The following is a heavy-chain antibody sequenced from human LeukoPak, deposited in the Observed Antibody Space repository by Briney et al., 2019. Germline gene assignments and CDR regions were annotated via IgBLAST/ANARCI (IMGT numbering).Heavy chain of an antibody. D-gene: IGHD6-19*01. CDR3: ARDRVAGCFDY. J-gene: IGHJ4*02. CDR2: IYHSGST. Sequence: SETLSPTCTVSGYSISSGYYWGWIRQPPGKGLEWIGSIYHSGSTYYNPSLKSRVTIPVDTSKNQFSLKLSSVTAADTAVYYCARDRVAGCFDYWGQGTLVTVSS. V-gene: IGHV4-38-2*02. CDR1: GYSISSGYY.